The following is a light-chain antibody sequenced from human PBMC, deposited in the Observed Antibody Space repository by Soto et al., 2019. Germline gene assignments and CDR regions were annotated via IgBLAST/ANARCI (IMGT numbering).Light chain of an antibody. CDR2: GAS. J-gene: IGKJ3*01. CDR1: LGISSTY. V-gene: IGKV3-20*01. Sequence: EVVLTQSPGTLSLSPGERATLSCRASLGISSTYLAWYQQKPGQAPRLLIFGASSRATGIPDRFSGSGSGTDFTLTISRLEPADLAVYYCQQYGRSPFTFGPGTKVDIK. CDR3: QQYGRSPFT.